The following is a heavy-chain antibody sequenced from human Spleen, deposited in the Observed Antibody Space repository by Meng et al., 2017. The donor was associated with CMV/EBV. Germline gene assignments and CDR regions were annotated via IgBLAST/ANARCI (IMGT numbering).Heavy chain of an antibody. CDR3: ARSGGIAAAGDY. CDR1: GGSFSGYY. V-gene: IGHV4-34*01. Sequence: QGQLEQWGAGLLKPSETRPLTWAGDGGSFSGYYWSWIRQPPGKGLEWIGEINHSGSTNYNPSLKSRVTISVDTSKNQFSLKLSSVTAADTAVYYCARSGGIAAAGDYWGQGTPVTVSS. J-gene: IGHJ4*02. CDR2: INHSGST. D-gene: IGHD6-13*01.